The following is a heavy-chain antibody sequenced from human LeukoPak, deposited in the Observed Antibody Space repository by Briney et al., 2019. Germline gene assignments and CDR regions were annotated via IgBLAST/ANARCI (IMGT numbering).Heavy chain of an antibody. CDR1: GFTFTNYW. CDR2: IKQDGSDQ. V-gene: IGHV3-7*03. Sequence: PGGSLRLSCAAVGFTFTNYWMSWVRQAPGKGLGWVANIKQDGSDQYYVDSAKGRFTVSRDNARNSLYLQMNSLRAEDTAVYYCARYDWGSLDYWGQGTLVTVSS. CDR3: ARYDWGSLDY. J-gene: IGHJ4*02. D-gene: IGHD3-16*01.